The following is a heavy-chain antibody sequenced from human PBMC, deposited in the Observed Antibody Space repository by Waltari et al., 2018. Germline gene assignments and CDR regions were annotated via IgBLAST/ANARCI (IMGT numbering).Heavy chain of an antibody. CDR1: GFTFSSHW. V-gene: IGHV3-74*03. D-gene: IGHD4-4*01. Sequence: EVQLVESGGGLVQPGGSLRLSCAASGFTFSSHWMHWFRQAPGKGLVWVSRINTDGSDQAYADSVRGRFTISRDNAKNTLCLQMNSLRVEDTAVYYCARAYSGKKNPKESWGQGTLVTVSS. CDR2: INTDGSDQ. CDR3: ARAYSGKKNPKES. J-gene: IGHJ5*02.